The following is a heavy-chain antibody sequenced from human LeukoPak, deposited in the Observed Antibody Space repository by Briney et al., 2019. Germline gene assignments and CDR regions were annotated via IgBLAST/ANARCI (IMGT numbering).Heavy chain of an antibody. CDR1: RFTFTTYA. V-gene: IGHV3-23*01. J-gene: IGHJ4*02. CDR2: ISNSGGST. Sequence: GGSLRLSCAASRFTFTTYAMTWVRQAPGKGLEWVSAISNSGGSTYYADSVMGRFTISRDNSKNTLYLQMNSLRAEDAAIYYCAKDLLSGSGSTCYDYWGQGTLVTVPS. D-gene: IGHD2-15*01. CDR3: AKDLLSGSGSTCYDY.